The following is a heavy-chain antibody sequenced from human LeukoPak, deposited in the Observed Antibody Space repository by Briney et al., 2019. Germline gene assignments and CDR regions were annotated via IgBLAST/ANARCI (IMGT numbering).Heavy chain of an antibody. CDR1: GGSFSGYY. CDR3: ARAPVSYYYDILDY. V-gene: IGHV4-34*01. J-gene: IGHJ4*02. CDR2: INQSGST. D-gene: IGHD3-22*01. Sequence: SETLSLTCAVYGGSFSGYYWTWIRQPPGKGLEWIGEINQSGSTNYNPSLKSRVTISVDTSKNQFSLKVSSVTAADTAVYYCARAPVSYYYDILDYWGQGILVTVSS.